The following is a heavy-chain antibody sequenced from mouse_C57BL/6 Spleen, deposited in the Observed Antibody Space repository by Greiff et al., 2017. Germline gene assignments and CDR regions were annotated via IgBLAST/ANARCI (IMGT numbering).Heavy chain of an antibody. CDR2: INPSSGYT. J-gene: IGHJ2*01. CDR3: ARWGYYDYFDY. CDR1: GYTFTSYT. V-gene: IGHV1-4*01. D-gene: IGHD2-4*01. Sequence: VQLQQSGAELARPGASVKMSCKASGYTFTSYTMHWVKQRPGQGLEWIGYINPSSGYTKYNQKFKDKATLTADKSSSTAYMQLSSLTSDDSAVYYCARWGYYDYFDYWGQGTTLTVSS.